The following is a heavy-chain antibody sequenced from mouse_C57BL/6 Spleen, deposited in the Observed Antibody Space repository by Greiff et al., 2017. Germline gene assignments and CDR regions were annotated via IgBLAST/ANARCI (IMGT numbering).Heavy chain of an antibody. J-gene: IGHJ3*01. Sequence: EVQLQQSGPGLVKPSQSLSLTCSVTGYSITSGYYWNWIRQFPGNKLEWMGYISYDGSHNYNPSLKNRISITRDTSKNQFFLKLNSVTTEDTATYYCARDGSYYSKFAYWGQGTLVTVSA. CDR3: ARDGSYYSKFAY. CDR1: GYSITSGYY. D-gene: IGHD2-5*01. CDR2: ISYDGSH. V-gene: IGHV3-6*01.